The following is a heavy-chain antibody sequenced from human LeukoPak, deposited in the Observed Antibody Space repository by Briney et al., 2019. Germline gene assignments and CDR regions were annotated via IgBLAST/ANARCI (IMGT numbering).Heavy chain of an antibody. Sequence: GGSLRLSCAASGFTFSTYAMSWVRQAPGKGLEWVSAITGSGGRTYYADSVKGRFTISRDNSKNTLYLQMNSLRAEDTAIYYCAKEYTGTFSPFPSYFDNWGQGTLVTVSS. CDR2: ITGSGGRT. D-gene: IGHD1-26*01. CDR3: AKEYTGTFSPFPSYFDN. V-gene: IGHV3-23*01. J-gene: IGHJ4*02. CDR1: GFTFSTYA.